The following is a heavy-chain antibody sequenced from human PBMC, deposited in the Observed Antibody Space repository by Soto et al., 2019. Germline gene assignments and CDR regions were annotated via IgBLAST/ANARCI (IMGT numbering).Heavy chain of an antibody. CDR1: GYTFTSYD. D-gene: IGHD2-21*02. CDR3: VRARRIVVVTAESPYFQH. CDR2: MNPNSGNT. J-gene: IGHJ1*01. Sequence: GASVKVSCKASGYTFTSYDINWVRQATGQGLEWMGWMNPNSGNTGYAQKFQGRVTMTRNTSISTAYMELSSLRSEDTAVYYCVRARRIVVVTAESPYFQHWGQGTLVTVSS. V-gene: IGHV1-8*01.